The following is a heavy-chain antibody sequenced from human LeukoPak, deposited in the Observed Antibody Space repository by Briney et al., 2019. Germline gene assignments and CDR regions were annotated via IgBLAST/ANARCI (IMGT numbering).Heavy chain of an antibody. Sequence: PGGSLRLSCAASGFTFSSYWMSWVRQAPGEGLEWVSGFSASDGSRYYADSVKGRFTISRDNSKNTLYLQMSSLRAEDTAVYYCAKNIGGFDYWGRGTLVTVSS. CDR1: GFTFSSYW. V-gene: IGHV3-23*01. CDR2: FSASDGSR. J-gene: IGHJ4*02. CDR3: AKNIGGFDY. D-gene: IGHD4-23*01.